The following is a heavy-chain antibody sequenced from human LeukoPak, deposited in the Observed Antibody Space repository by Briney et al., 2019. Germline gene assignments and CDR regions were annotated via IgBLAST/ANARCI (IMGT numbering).Heavy chain of an antibody. Sequence: PSETLSLTCAVSGGSISSSNWWSWVRQPPGKGLEWIGEIYHSGSTNYNPSLKSRVTISVDKSKNQFSLKLSSVTAADTAVYYCARGRYGSGSYYTPRKNWFDPWGQGTLVTVSS. J-gene: IGHJ5*02. CDR2: IYHSGST. CDR1: GGSISSSNW. V-gene: IGHV4-4*02. D-gene: IGHD3-10*01. CDR3: ARGRYGSGSYYTPRKNWFDP.